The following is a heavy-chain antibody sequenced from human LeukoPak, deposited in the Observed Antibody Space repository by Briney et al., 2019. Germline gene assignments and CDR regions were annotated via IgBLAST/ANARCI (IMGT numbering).Heavy chain of an antibody. Sequence: ASVKVSCKASGYTFTSYGISWVRQATGQGLEWMGWISAYNGNTNYAQKLQGRVTMTTDTSTSTAYMELRSLRSNDTAVYYCARGVVSAAIGPYYCYMDVWGKGTTVTVSS. CDR1: GYTFTSYG. D-gene: IGHD2-2*01. CDR3: ARGVVSAAIGPYYCYMDV. CDR2: ISAYNGNT. J-gene: IGHJ6*03. V-gene: IGHV1-18*01.